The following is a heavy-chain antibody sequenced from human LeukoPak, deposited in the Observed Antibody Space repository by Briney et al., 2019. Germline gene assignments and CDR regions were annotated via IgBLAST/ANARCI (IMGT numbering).Heavy chain of an antibody. Sequence: SETLSLTCAVYGGSFSGYYWSWIRQPPGKGLEWIGEINHSGSTNYNPSLKSRVTISVDTSKNQFSLKLSSVTAADTAVYYCARGGFAYYYDSSGYYYFDYWGQGTLVTVSS. CDR2: INHSGST. J-gene: IGHJ4*02. CDR1: GGSFSGYY. V-gene: IGHV4-34*01. D-gene: IGHD3-22*01. CDR3: ARGGFAYYYDSSGYYYFDY.